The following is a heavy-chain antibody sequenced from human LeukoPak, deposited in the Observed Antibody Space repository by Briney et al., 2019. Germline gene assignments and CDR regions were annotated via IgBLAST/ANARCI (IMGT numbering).Heavy chain of an antibody. V-gene: IGHV3-48*01. J-gene: IGHJ4*02. CDR1: GFTFSSYS. CDR3: AKPRASLIDY. CDR2: ISSSSSTI. Sequence: GGSLRLSCAASGFTFSSYSMNWVRQAPGKGLEWVSYISSSSSTIYYADSVKGRFTISRDNAKNSLYLQMNSLRAEDTAVYYCAKPRASLIDYWGQGTLVTVSS. D-gene: IGHD6-6*01.